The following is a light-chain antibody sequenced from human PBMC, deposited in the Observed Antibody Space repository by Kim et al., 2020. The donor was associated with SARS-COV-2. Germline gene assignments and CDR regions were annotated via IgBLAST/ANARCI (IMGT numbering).Light chain of an antibody. V-gene: IGLV3-19*01. CDR2: GKN. CDR1: SLRIYS. J-gene: IGLJ2*01. CDR3: NSRDSNDNVV. Sequence: VALGPTFRITCQGDSLRIYSATWYQQKPGQAPIVVIYGKNNRPSGIPDRFSGSSSGNTASLTITGTQAGDEAYYYCNSRDSNDNVVFGGGTQLTVL.